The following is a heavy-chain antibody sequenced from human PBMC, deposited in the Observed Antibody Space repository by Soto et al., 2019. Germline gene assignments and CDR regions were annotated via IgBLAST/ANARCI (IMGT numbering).Heavy chain of an antibody. D-gene: IGHD1-7*01. Sequence: GGSLRLSCAASKSIFTGYGMHWVRQTPGKGLEWVAVIRFDGTDEHYADSVKGRFTISRDNSKNTLYLQMNSLRAEDTAVYYCARDREHWNYGYYYYGMDVWGQGTTVTVSS. J-gene: IGHJ6*02. CDR2: IRFDGTDE. CDR1: KSIFTGYG. CDR3: ARDREHWNYGYYYYGMDV. V-gene: IGHV3-33*01.